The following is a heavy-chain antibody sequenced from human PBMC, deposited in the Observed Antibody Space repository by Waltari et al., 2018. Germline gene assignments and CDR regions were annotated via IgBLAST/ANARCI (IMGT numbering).Heavy chain of an antibody. D-gene: IGHD3-22*01. J-gene: IGHJ6*02. CDR3: ARETTSGYSLDV. V-gene: IGHV4-59*02. CDR1: SASVSRYY. Sequence: QVRLHESGPGLVKPSETLSLTCTVSSASVSRYYWHWIRRSPGKGLEWIAYVHHSGNVNYNPSLKSRVTISLDMSKSQFSLNLTSVTAADTAVYYCARETTSGYSLDVWGQGTTVTVSS. CDR2: VHHSGNV.